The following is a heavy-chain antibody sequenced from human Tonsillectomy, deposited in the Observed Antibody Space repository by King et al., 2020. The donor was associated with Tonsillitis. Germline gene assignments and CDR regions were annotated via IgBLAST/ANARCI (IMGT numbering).Heavy chain of an antibody. CDR2: SENSGSS. CDR3: ARGDYYGSESYYPYMDV. J-gene: IGHJ6*03. D-gene: IGHD3-10*01. V-gene: IGHV4-30-4*01. CDR1: GGSISNGDYY. Sequence: QLQESGPGLVKPSQNLSLTCTVSGGSISNGDYYWSWLRQPPGKGLEWIGYSENSGSSYFNPSLKSRITISVDMSKNQVSLKLTSVTAADTAVYYFARGDYYGSESYYPYMDV.